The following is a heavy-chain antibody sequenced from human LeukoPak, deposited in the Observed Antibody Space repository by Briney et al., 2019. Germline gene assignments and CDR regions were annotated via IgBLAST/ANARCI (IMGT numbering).Heavy chain of an antibody. Sequence: GGSLRLSCAASGFTVSSNYMSWVRQAPGKGLEWVSVIYSGGSTYYADSVKGRFTISRDNSENTLYLQMNSLRAEDTAVYYCARDNSDGSIVWFDPWGQGTLVTVSS. J-gene: IGHJ5*02. CDR3: ARDNSDGSIVWFDP. CDR1: GFTVSSNY. CDR2: IYSGGST. D-gene: IGHD2-15*01. V-gene: IGHV3-66*01.